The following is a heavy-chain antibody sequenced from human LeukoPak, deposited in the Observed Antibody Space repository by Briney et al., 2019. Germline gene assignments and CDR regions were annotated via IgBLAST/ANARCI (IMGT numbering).Heavy chain of an antibody. Sequence: GGSLRLSCAASGFTFSNYAMNWVRQAPGKGLEWVSGIRVSYNTYYADSVKGRFTISRDNSDNTLYLQMSGLIADDTAVYYCAKGTGDEGYYFDYWGQGTLVTVSS. J-gene: IGHJ4*02. CDR1: GFTFSNYA. CDR3: AKGTGDEGYYFDY. V-gene: IGHV3-23*01. D-gene: IGHD7-27*01. CDR2: IRVSYNT.